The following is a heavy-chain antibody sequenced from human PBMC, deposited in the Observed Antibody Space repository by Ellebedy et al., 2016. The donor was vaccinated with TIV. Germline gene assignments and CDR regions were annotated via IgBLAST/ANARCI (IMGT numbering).Heavy chain of an antibody. CDR2: FDPEDGET. D-gene: IGHD3-10*01. J-gene: IGHJ6*02. CDR1: GYTLTELS. V-gene: IGHV1-24*01. CDR3: GRLLDGSGGHDDLDV. Sequence: ASVKVSXXVSGYTLTELSMHWVRQAPGKGLEWMGGFDPEDGETIYAQKFQGRVTMTEDTSTDTAYMELSSLRSEDTAVYYCGRLLDGSGGHDDLDVWGQGTTVTASS.